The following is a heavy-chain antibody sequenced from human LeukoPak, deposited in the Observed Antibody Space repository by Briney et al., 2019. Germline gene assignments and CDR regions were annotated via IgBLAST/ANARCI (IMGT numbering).Heavy chain of an antibody. J-gene: IGHJ4*02. D-gene: IGHD3-22*01. CDR3: ARAIRRGYPVSTDY. Sequence: SETLSLTCAVYGGSFSGYYWRWIRQPPGKGLEWIGEINHSGSTNYNPSLKSRVTISVDTSKNQFSLKLSSVTAADTAVYYCARAIRRGYPVSTDYWGQGTLVTVSS. V-gene: IGHV4-34*01. CDR1: GGSFSGYY. CDR2: INHSGST.